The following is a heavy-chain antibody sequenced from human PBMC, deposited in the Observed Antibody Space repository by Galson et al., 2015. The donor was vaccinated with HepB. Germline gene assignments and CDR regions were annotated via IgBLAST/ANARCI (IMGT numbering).Heavy chain of an antibody. J-gene: IGHJ6*02. D-gene: IGHD3-3*02. Sequence: SLRLSCAASGFTFSSYAMSWVRQAPGKGLEWVSAISGSGGSTYYADSVKGRFTISRDNSKNTLYLQMNSLRAEDTAVYYCAKSMAFAALGLPYYYYGMDVWGQGTTVTVSS. V-gene: IGHV3-23*01. CDR1: GFTFSSYA. CDR3: AKSMAFAALGLPYYYYGMDV. CDR2: ISGSGGST.